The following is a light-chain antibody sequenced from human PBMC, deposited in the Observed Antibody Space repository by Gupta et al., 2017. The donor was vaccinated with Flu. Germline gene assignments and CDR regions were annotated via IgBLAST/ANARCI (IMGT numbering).Light chain of an antibody. CDR3: QQEDDSRWT. CDR2: WSS. J-gene: IGKJ1*01. CDR1: QTILHSSNNKNF. Sequence: DIVMTQSPDSLAVSLGERATINCKSSQTILHSSNNKNFLAWYQQKPGQPPKLLISWSSSRESGVPERFSASGSGTDFTLTISSLLAEDVAIYYCQQEDDSRWTFGEGTKVELK. V-gene: IGKV4-1*01.